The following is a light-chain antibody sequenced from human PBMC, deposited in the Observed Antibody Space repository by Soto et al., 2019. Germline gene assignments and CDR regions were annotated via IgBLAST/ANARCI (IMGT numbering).Light chain of an antibody. J-gene: IGKJ4*01. Sequence: EVVLTQSPGTLSLSPGARATLSCRASQFVSSTYLAWYQQRPGQAPRLLIYGASSRATGVPDRFSGGGSETDFTITISRLESEDSAVYFCQQYGMSPFTFGGGTKVEI. V-gene: IGKV3-20*01. CDR1: QFVSSTY. CDR2: GAS. CDR3: QQYGMSPFT.